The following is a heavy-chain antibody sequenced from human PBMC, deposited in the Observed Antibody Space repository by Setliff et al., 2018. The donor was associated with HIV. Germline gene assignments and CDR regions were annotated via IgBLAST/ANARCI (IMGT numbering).Heavy chain of an antibody. CDR1: GGYISRSTHY. V-gene: IGHV4-34*01. CDR2: INHSGST. Sequence: SETLSLTCAVSGGYISRSTHYWAWIRQPPGKGLEWIGEINHSGSTNYNPSRKSRVTISVDTSKNQFSLKLSSVTAADTAVYYCNIYYYYYMDVWGKGTTVTVSS. J-gene: IGHJ6*03. CDR3: NIYYYYYMDV.